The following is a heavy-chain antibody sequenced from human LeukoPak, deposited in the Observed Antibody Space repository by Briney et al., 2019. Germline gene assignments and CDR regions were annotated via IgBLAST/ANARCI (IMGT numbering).Heavy chain of an antibody. D-gene: IGHD2-15*01. V-gene: IGHV3-30*02. CDR3: AKEFKDIVVVVAASPPCGMDV. CDR1: GFTFSSYG. J-gene: IGHJ6*02. CDR2: IRYDGSNK. Sequence: GGSLRLSCAASGFTFSSYGMHWVRQAPGKGLEWVAFIRYDGSNKYYADSVKGRFTISRDNSKNTLYLQMNSLRAEDTAVYYRAKEFKDIVVVVAASPPCGMDVWGQGTTVTVSS.